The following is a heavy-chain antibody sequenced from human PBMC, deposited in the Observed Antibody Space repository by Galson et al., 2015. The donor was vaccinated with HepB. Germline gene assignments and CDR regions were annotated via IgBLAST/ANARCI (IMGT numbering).Heavy chain of an antibody. J-gene: IGHJ3*02. CDR3: ARVKVIVLIWEIGTDAFDI. CDR1: GFTFSNYA. CDR2: ISYDGSNK. Sequence: SLRLSCAASGFTFSNYAIHWVRQAPGKGLEWVAVISYDGSNKYYADSVKGRFTIPRDNSKNTLYLQMNSLRAEDTAVYYCARVKVIVLIWEIGTDAFDIWGQGTMVTVSS. D-gene: IGHD2-8*01. V-gene: IGHV3-30-3*01.